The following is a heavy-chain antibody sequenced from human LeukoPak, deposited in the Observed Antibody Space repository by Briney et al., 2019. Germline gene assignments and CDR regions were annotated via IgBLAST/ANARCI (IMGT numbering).Heavy chain of an antibody. J-gene: IGHJ4*02. V-gene: IGHV3-23*01. CDR2: ISGSGGST. CDR1: GFTFSSYA. Sequence: PGGSLRLSCAASGFTFSSYAMSWVRQAPGKGLERVSAISGSGGSTYYADSVKGRFTISRDNSKNTLYLQMDSLRAEDTAVYYCANQYYYGSGSPKRRYYFDYWGQGTLVTVSS. CDR3: ANQYYYGSGSPKRRYYFDY. D-gene: IGHD3-10*01.